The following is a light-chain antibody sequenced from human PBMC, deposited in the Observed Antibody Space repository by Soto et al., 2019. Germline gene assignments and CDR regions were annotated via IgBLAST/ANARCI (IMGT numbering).Light chain of an antibody. CDR1: QDISRF. CDR2: LAT. CDR3: LQLYAYPWT. Sequence: DIQMTQSPSAVSASVGDRVTITCRASQDISRFLAWFQQNPGKVPKRLVYLATALQNGAPSRFSGSGSGTEFNFTISSLQPEDFATYYRLQLYAYPWTFGQGTKVDIK. J-gene: IGKJ1*01. V-gene: IGKV1-17*03.